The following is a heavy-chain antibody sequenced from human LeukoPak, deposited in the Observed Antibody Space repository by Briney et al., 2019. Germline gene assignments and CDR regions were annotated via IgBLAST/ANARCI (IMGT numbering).Heavy chain of an antibody. Sequence: PGGSLRLSCTASGFTFSSYAMHWVRQAPGKGLEWVAVISYDGSNKYYADSVKGRFTISRDNSKNTLYLHMNSLRAEDTAVYYCARDNRVTIFGVVVAFDIWGQGTMVTVSS. D-gene: IGHD3-3*01. CDR3: ARDNRVTIFGVVVAFDI. CDR2: ISYDGSNK. V-gene: IGHV3-30-3*01. CDR1: GFTFSSYA. J-gene: IGHJ3*02.